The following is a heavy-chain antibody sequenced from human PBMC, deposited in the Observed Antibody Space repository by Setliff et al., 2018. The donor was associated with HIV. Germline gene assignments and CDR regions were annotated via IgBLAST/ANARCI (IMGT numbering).Heavy chain of an antibody. V-gene: IGHV4-59*11. CDR3: TRGPEGVAGGDY. CDR2: IYYSGST. D-gene: IGHD3-3*01. J-gene: IGHJ4*02. CDR1: GDSISSHY. Sequence: PSETLSLTCTVSGDSISSHYWNWIRQPPGKALEWIGYIYYSGSTNYNPSFKSRVTISVDRSKSQFSLKLSSVTAADMAIYYCTRGPEGVAGGDYWGQGILVTVSS.